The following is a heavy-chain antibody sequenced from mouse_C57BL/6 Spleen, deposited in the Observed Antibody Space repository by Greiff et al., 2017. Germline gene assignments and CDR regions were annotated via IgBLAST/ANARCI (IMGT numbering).Heavy chain of an antibody. V-gene: IGHV5-17*01. J-gene: IGHJ4*01. Sequence: DVHLVESGGGLVKPGGSLKLSCAASGFTFSDYGMHWVRQAPEKGLEWVAYISSGSSTIYYADTVKGRFTISRDNAKNTLFLQMTSLRSEDTAMYYCARQGGDYYAMDYWGQGTSVTVSS. CDR2: ISSGSSTI. CDR3: ARQGGDYYAMDY. CDR1: GFTFSDYG.